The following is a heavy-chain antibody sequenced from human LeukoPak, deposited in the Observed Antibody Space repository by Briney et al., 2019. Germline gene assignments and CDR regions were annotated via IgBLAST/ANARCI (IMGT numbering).Heavy chain of an antibody. Sequence: GESLKISCKGSGYSFTSYWIGWVRQMPGKGLEWMGIIYPGDSDTRYSPSFQGQVTISAGKSISTAYLQWSSLKASDTAMYYCARGPDCSSTSCYYYYYMDVWGKGTTVTVSS. J-gene: IGHJ6*03. CDR1: GYSFTSYW. D-gene: IGHD2-2*01. CDR2: IYPGDSDT. CDR3: ARGPDCSSTSCYYYYYMDV. V-gene: IGHV5-51*01.